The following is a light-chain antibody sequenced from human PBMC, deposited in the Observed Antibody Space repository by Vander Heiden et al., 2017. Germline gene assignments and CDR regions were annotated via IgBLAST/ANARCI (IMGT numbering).Light chain of an antibody. Sequence: QSALTQPPSVSAAPGQKVTISCSGSSSNIGNNYVSWYQQLPGTGPKLLIYENNKRPSGIPERFSGSKSGTSATLGTTGLQTGDEADYYCGTWDSSLSAGVFGGGTKLTVL. V-gene: IGLV1-51*02. CDR3: GTWDSSLSAGV. CDR1: SSNIGNNY. J-gene: IGLJ2*01. CDR2: ENN.